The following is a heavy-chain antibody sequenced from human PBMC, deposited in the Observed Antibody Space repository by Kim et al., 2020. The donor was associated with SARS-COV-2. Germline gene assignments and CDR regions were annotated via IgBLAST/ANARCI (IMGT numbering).Heavy chain of an antibody. Sequence: VKDRFTISRDNAKNSVYLHMSSLRAEDTAMYYCARVNCAAFTCAGNDPIGIWGQGTMVTVSS. V-gene: IGHV3-7*04. D-gene: IGHD2-8*02. CDR3: ARVNCAAFTCAGNDPIGI. J-gene: IGHJ3*02.